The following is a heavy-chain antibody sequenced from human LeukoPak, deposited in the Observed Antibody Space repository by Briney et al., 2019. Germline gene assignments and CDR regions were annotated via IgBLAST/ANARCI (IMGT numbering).Heavy chain of an antibody. D-gene: IGHD3-22*01. CDR1: GFSFSFSN. CDR2: ISSTNGHT. V-gene: IGHV3-21*04. J-gene: IGHJ4*02. CDR3: AILFGYYYDSSGYYR. Sequence: PGGSLRLSCAASGFSFSFSNMNWVRQAPGKGLEWVSYISSTNGHTYYADSVNGRFTISRDTAKNSLYLQMNSLRVEDTAVYYCAILFGYYYDSSGYYRWGQGTLVTVSS.